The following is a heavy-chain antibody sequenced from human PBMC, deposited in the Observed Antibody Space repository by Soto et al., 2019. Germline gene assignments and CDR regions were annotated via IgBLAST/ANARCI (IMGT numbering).Heavy chain of an antibody. Sequence: SVKVSCKASGGTFSSYAISWVRQAPGQGLEWMGGIIPIFGTANYAQKFQGRVTITADESTSTAYMELSSLRSEDTAVYYCARDSPLAPRIHPAYYYGMDVWGQGTTVTVSS. V-gene: IGHV1-69*13. CDR3: ARDSPLAPRIHPAYYYGMDV. CDR2: IIPIFGTA. CDR1: GGTFSSYA. J-gene: IGHJ6*02.